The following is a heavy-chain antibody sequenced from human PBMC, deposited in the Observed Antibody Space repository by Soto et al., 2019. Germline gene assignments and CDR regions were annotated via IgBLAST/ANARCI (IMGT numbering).Heavy chain of an antibody. CDR1: GFTFSRYS. CDR2: ISSSSSYI. J-gene: IGHJ4*02. Sequence: GGSLRLSCAPSGFTFSRYSMNWVRPAPGKGLEWVSSISSSSSYIYYADSVKGRFTISRDNAKNSLYLQMNSLRAEDTAVYYCASGTYYYGSGSYYYWGQGTLVTVSS. D-gene: IGHD3-10*01. CDR3: ASGTYYYGSGSYYY. V-gene: IGHV3-21*01.